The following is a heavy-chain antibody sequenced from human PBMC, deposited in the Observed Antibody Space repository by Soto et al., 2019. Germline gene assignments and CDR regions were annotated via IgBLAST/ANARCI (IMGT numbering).Heavy chain of an antibody. J-gene: IGHJ4*02. V-gene: IGHV1-3*01. CDR2: INAGNGDT. D-gene: IGHD5-18*01. CDR3: ARGLNGYSHYFDY. CDR1: GYTFTSYA. Sequence: ASVKVSCKASGYTFTSYAMHWVRQAPGQRLEWMGWINAGNGDTKYSQKFQDRVTITGDTSASTAYMQLSSLRSEDTAIYYCARGLNGYSHYFDYWGQGTLVTVSS.